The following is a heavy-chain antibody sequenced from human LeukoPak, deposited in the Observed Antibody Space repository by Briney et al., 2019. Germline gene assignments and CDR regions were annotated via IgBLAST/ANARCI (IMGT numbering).Heavy chain of an antibody. D-gene: IGHD2-21*01. CDR2: ISDSGGLT. V-gene: IGHV3-23*01. Sequence: GGSLRLSCAASGFTFSSYDMTWVRQAPRKGLELVSDISDSGGLTYYADSVKGRFTISRDNSKNTLYLQMNSLRAEDTAVYYCAKDRGDSGRYYYMDVWGKGTAVTVSS. CDR1: GFTFSSYD. CDR3: AKDRGDSGRYYYMDV. J-gene: IGHJ6*03.